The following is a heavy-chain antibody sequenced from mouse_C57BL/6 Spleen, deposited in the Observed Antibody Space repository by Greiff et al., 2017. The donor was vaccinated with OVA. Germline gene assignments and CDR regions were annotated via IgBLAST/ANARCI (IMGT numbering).Heavy chain of an antibody. V-gene: IGHV1-64*01. J-gene: IGHJ2*01. D-gene: IGHD1-1*01. CDR3: ARSAYGSRGDYFDY. CDR1: GYTFTSYW. CDR2: IHPNSGST. Sequence: VQLQQSGAELVKPGASVKLSCKASGYTFTSYWMHWVKQRPGQGLEWIGMIHPNSGSTNYNEKFKSKATLTVDKSSSTAYMQLSSLTSEDSAVYYCARSAYGSRGDYFDYWGQGTTLTVSS.